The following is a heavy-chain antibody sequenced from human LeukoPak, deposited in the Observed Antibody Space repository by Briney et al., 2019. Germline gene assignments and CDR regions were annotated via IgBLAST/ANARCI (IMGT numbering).Heavy chain of an antibody. CDR2: VSITGGTT. CDR1: GFTFSDYA. J-gene: IGHJ4*02. D-gene: IGHD3-22*01. CDR3: ARARGVSTGYRPIDY. Sequence: GGSLRLSCAASGFTFSDYAMSWVRQAPERGLEWVSVVSITGGTTYNADSVKGRFTISRDNSKSTLCLQMNSLRAENTAVYYCARARGVSTGYRPIDYWGQGTLVTVSS. V-gene: IGHV3-23*01.